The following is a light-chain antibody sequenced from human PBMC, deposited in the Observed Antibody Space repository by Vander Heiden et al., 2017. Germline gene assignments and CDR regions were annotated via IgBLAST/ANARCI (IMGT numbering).Light chain of an antibody. CDR2: AAY. Sequence: DIQIIQPPSSPSSFVRDRVTTTSRASQSISSYLNWYQQKPGKAPKLLFYAAYSLHSGVPSRFSGSGSGTDFTLTISSLQPEDFATYCCQRNYSTPETFGQGTKLEIK. J-gene: IGKJ2*01. V-gene: IGKV1-39*01. CDR3: QRNYSTPET. CDR1: QSISSY.